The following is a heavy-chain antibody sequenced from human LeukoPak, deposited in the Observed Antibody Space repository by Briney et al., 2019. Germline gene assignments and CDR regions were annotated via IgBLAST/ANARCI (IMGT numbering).Heavy chain of an antibody. CDR1: GFTFDDYA. V-gene: IGHV3-43D*03. CDR3: AKAAFTGIVGANSLWDY. D-gene: IGHD1-26*01. Sequence: GGSLRLSCAASGFTFDDYAMHWVRQAPGKGLEWVSLISWDGGSTYYADSVKGRFTISRDNSKNSLYLQMNSLRAEDTALYYCAKAAFTGIVGANSLWDYWGQGTLVTVSS. J-gene: IGHJ4*02. CDR2: ISWDGGST.